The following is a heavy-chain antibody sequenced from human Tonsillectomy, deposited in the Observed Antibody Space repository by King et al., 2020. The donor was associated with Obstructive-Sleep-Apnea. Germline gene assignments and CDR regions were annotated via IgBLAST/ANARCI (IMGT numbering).Heavy chain of an antibody. Sequence: MQLQESGPGLVKPSETLSLTCTVSNGSISSSNYHWGWIRQPPGKGLEWIGSIYYSGSTYYNPSLKSRVTISVDTAKNLFSLRLSSVTAADTAVYYCARLSLLEATTWDYWGQGTLVTVSS. V-gene: IGHV4-39*01. D-gene: IGHD1-26*01. J-gene: IGHJ4*02. CDR2: IYYSGST. CDR1: NGSISSSNYH. CDR3: ARLSLLEATTWDY.